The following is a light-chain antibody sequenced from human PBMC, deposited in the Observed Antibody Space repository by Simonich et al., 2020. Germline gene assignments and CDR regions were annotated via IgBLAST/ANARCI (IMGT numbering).Light chain of an antibody. V-gene: IGKV4-1*01. CDR1: QSVLYSSNNKNY. Sequence: DIVMPHSPASLAVSLGERATINFKSSQSVLYSSNNKNYLAWYKQKPGQPPKLLIYWASTRESGVPDRFSGSGSGTDCTRTISSLQAEDVAVYYCQQYYSTPYTFGQGTKLEIK. J-gene: IGKJ2*01. CDR3: QQYYSTPYT. CDR2: WAS.